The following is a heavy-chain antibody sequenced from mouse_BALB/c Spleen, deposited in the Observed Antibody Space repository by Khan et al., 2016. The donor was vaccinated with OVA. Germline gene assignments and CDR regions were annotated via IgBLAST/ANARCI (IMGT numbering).Heavy chain of an antibody. CDR1: GFSLTSHG. V-gene: IGHV2-9*02. J-gene: IGHJ2*01. CDR3: ARNREPDYFDY. Sequence: QVQLKQSGPGLVAPSQSLSITCTVSGFSLTSHGVHWVRQPPGKGLEWLGVIWAGGSTNYNSALMSRLSISKESSKSQGFLKRNSLRTEDTAMYYCARNREPDYFDYWGQGTTLTGSS. CDR2: IWAGGST.